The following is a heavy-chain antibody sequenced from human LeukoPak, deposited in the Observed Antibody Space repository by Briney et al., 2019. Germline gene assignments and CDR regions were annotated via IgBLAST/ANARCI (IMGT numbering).Heavy chain of an antibody. D-gene: IGHD1-26*01. CDR3: ARASGRYSDAFDI. J-gene: IGHJ3*02. V-gene: IGHV1-2*02. CDR1: GYTFTGYY. CDR2: INPNSGGT. Sequence: GASVKVSCKASGYTFTGYYMHWVRQAPGQGLEWMGWINPNSGGTNYAQNFQGRVTMTRDTSISTAYVELSRLRSDDTALYYCARASGRYSDAFDIWGQGTMVTVSS.